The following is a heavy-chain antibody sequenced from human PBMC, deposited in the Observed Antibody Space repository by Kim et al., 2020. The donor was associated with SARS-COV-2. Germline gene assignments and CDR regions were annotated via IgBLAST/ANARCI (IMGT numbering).Heavy chain of an antibody. V-gene: IGHV3-30-3*01. Sequence: GGSLRLSCAASGFTFSSYAMHWVRQAPGKGLEWVAVISYDGSNKYYADSVKGRFTISRDNSKNTLYLQMNSLRAEDTAVYYCARDAPPYTEFDNWGQGTL. CDR1: GFTFSSYA. CDR2: ISYDGSNK. CDR3: ARDAPPYTEFDN. D-gene: IGHD4-4*01. J-gene: IGHJ4*02.